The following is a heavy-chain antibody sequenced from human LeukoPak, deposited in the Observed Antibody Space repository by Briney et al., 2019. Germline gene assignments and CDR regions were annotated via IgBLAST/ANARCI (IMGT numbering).Heavy chain of an antibody. CDR1: GFTFSSYG. CDR3: ARVSDSSGWHFDY. J-gene: IGHJ4*02. D-gene: IGHD6-19*01. V-gene: IGHV3-21*01. Sequence: GGSLRLSCAASGFTFSSYGMSWVRQAPGKGLEWVSSISSSSSYIYYADSVKGRFTISRDNAKNSLYLQMNSLRAEDTAVYYCARVSDSSGWHFDYWGQGTLVTVSS. CDR2: ISSSSSYI.